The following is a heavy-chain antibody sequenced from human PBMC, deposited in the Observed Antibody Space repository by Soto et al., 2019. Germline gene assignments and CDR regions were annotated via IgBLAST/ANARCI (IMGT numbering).Heavy chain of an antibody. D-gene: IGHD1-1*01. J-gene: IGHJ5*02. V-gene: IGHV5-10-1*01. CDR3: ATSGTGTRDFDP. Sequence: EVQLVQSGAEVKKPGESLRISCEGSGYSFTRYWITWVRQMPGKGLEWMGRVDPSDSYTNYSPSFQGHVSISVDKSISTAYLHWSSLKASDTAMYYCATSGTGTRDFDPWGQGTLVTVSS. CDR2: VDPSDSYT. CDR1: GYSFTRYW.